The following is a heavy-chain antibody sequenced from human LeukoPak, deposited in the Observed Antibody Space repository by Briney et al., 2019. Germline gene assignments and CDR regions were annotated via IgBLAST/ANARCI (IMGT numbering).Heavy chain of an antibody. CDR3: ARDVAPSGMDV. CDR1: GGSISSGDYY. Sequence: SETLSLTCTVSGGSISSGDYYWSWIRQPPGKGLEWIGYIYYSGSTNYNPSLKSRVTISVDTSKNQFSLKLSSVTAADTAVYYCARDVAPSGMDVWGQGTTVTVSS. V-gene: IGHV4-61*08. J-gene: IGHJ6*02. D-gene: IGHD2-21*01. CDR2: IYYSGST.